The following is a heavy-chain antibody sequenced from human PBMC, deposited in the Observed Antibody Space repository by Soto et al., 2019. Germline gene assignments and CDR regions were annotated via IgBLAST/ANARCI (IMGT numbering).Heavy chain of an antibody. CDR3: AKSETKTGYSYGFSAYYFDY. D-gene: IGHD5-18*01. CDR1: GFTFSSYA. Sequence: GGSLRLSCAASGFTFSSYAMSWVRQAPGKGLEWVSAISGSGGSTYYADSVKGRFTISRDNSKNTLYLQMNSLRAEDTAVYYCAKSETKTGYSYGFSAYYFDYWGQGTLVTVSS. J-gene: IGHJ4*02. V-gene: IGHV3-23*01. CDR2: ISGSGGST.